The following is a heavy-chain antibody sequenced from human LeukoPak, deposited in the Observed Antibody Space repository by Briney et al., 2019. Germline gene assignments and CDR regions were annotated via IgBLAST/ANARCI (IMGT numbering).Heavy chain of an antibody. CDR1: GGTFSSYA. Sequence: SVKVSCKASGGTFSSYAISWVRQAPGQGLEWMGRIIPIFGTANYAQKFQGRVTITTDESTSTAYMELSSLRSEDTAVYYCARQRLGVVVAAQRFDPWGQGTLVTVSS. CDR2: IIPIFGTA. D-gene: IGHD2-15*01. J-gene: IGHJ5*02. V-gene: IGHV1-69*05. CDR3: ARQRLGVVVAAQRFDP.